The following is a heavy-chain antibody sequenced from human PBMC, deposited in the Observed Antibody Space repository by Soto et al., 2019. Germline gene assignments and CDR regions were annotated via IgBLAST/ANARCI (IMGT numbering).Heavy chain of an antibody. D-gene: IGHD6-6*01. V-gene: IGHV3-64*01. CDR1: GFTLSGYA. J-gene: IGHJ6*03. Sequence: VQLAESGGGLAQPGGSLRLSCAASGFTLSGYAMDWVRQAPGKGLEYVSGISSNGVGTYYANSVQGRFTISRDNSKNTVYLQMVSLRPDDMAVYYCARRARPDFYFMDVWCNGTTVTVSS. CDR3: ARRARPDFYFMDV. CDR2: ISSNGVGT.